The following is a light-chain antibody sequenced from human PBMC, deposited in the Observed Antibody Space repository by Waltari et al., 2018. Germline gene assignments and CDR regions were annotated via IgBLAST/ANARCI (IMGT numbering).Light chain of an antibody. J-gene: IGKJ2*03. CDR3: QSHSTSPYS. CDR2: DAS. CDR1: QSISSF. V-gene: IGKV3-11*01. Sequence: VVLTQSPATLSLSPGERATLSCRASQSISSFLAWYQQRPGQAPRLLIYDASSRASGIPDRFSGSGSGTEFTLIISSLEPEDFAVYYCQSHSTSPYSFGQGTKVEIK.